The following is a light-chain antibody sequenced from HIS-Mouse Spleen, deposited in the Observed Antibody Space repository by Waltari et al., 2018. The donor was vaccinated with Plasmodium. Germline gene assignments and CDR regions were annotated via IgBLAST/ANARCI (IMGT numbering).Light chain of an antibody. CDR1: QSVSSN. V-gene: IGKV3-15*01. CDR2: GAS. Sequence: EIVMTKSPATLSVSPGERATRACRASQSVSSNLAWYQQKPGQAPSLLIYGASTRATGIPARFSGSGSGTEFTLTISSLQSEDFAVYYCQQYNNWSFTFGPGTKVDIK. CDR3: QQYNNWSFT. J-gene: IGKJ3*01.